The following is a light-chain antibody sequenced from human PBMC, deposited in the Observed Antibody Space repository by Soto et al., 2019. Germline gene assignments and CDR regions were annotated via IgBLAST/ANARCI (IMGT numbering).Light chain of an antibody. J-gene: IGKJ4*01. Sequence: DIQMTQSPSTLSASVGDRVTITCRDSQSVTSRLAWYQQKPGKAPKLLIYGASNLESGVPSRFSGSGSGTEFTLTISSLQPDDFATYYCQQYNSYSLTFGGGTTVEIK. CDR1: QSVTSR. CDR3: QQYNSYSLT. V-gene: IGKV1-5*01. CDR2: GAS.